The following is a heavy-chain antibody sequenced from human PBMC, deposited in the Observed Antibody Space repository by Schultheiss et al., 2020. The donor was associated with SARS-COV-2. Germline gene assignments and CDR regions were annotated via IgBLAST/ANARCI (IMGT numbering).Heavy chain of an antibody. CDR3: ANGHYDYVWGSYRYREVELDY. Sequence: SETLSLTCTVSGDSISSLSHYWGWVRQPPGKGLEWIGSIFYRGTAYYNPSLESRVTISVDTSKNQFSLKLSSVTAADTAVYYCANGHYDYVWGSYRYREVELDYWGQGTLVTVSS. CDR1: GDSISSLSHY. D-gene: IGHD3-16*02. V-gene: IGHV4-39*01. J-gene: IGHJ4*02. CDR2: IFYRGTA.